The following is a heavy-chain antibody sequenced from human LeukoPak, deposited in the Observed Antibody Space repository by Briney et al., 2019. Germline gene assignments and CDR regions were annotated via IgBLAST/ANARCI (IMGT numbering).Heavy chain of an antibody. D-gene: IGHD1-26*01. CDR2: IYPDDSDT. Sequence: GESLQISCKGSGYSFTSYWIGWVRQMPGKGLEWMGIIYPDDSDTRYSPSFQGQVTISADKSISTAYLQWSSLKASDTAMYYCAAGEWESHDAFDIWGQGTMVTVSS. J-gene: IGHJ3*02. CDR1: GYSFTSYW. CDR3: AAGEWESHDAFDI. V-gene: IGHV5-51*01.